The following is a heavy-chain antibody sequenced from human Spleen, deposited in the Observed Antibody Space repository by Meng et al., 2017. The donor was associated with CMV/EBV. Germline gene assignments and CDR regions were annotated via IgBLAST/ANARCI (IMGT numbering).Heavy chain of an antibody. V-gene: IGHV3-33*08. CDR2: IWYDGTNK. Sequence: GGSLRLSCVGSGYTFGNYAMHWVRQAPGKGLQWVAVIWYDGTNKNHADFVKGRFTISRDNSKNTLYLQMNRLRAEDTAVYYCAREYRLKYDSSGFDFWGQGTLVTVSS. J-gene: IGHJ4*02. CDR3: AREYRLKYDSSGFDF. CDR1: GYTFGNYA. D-gene: IGHD3-22*01.